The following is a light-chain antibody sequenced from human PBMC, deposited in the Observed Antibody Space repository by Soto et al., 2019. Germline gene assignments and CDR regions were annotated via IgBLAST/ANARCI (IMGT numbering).Light chain of an antibody. CDR2: GND. CDR3: AAWDDSLSGVV. V-gene: IGLV1-47*02. CDR1: STNIGRNP. J-gene: IGLJ2*01. Sequence: QSVLTKPPSSSGTPGQRVTISCSGTSTNIGRNPVYWYQQLPGTAPKLLIYGNDQRPSGVPDRFSGSKSGASASLAISGLRSEDEADYYCAAWDDSLSGVVFGGGTK.